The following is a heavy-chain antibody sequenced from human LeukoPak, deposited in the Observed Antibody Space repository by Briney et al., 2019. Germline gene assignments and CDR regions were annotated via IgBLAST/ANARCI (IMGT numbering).Heavy chain of an antibody. J-gene: IGHJ5*02. Sequence: ASVKVSCKASGYTFTSYAMNWVRQAPGQGLEWMGWINTNTGNPTYAQGFTGRFVFSLDTSVSTAYLQISSLKAEDTAVYYCARARGYYDSSGKEAGTNWFDPWGQGTLVTVSS. V-gene: IGHV7-4-1*02. CDR2: INTNTGNP. CDR1: GYTFTSYA. D-gene: IGHD3-22*01. CDR3: ARARGYYDSSGKEAGTNWFDP.